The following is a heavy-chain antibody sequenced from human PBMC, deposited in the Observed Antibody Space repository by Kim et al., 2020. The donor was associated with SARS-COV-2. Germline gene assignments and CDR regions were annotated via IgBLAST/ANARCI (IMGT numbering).Heavy chain of an antibody. D-gene: IGHD3-9*01. J-gene: IGHJ3*02. CDR3: ARHRRYFDWLGDDAFDI. V-gene: IGHV4-39*01. Sequence: RKSGVTISVDTSKNQFSLKLSSVTAADTAVYYCARHRRYFDWLGDDAFDIWGQGTMVTVSS.